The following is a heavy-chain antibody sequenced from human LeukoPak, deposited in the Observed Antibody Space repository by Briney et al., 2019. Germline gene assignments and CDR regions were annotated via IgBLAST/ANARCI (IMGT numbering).Heavy chain of an antibody. Sequence: GGSLRLSCAASGFTVSSNYMSWVRQAPGKGLEWVSVIYSGGSTYYADSVKGRFTISRDNSKNTLYLQMNSLRAEDTAVYYCAKAPNDDYVWGILDYWGQGTLVTVSS. CDR3: AKAPNDDYVWGILDY. J-gene: IGHJ4*02. CDR1: GFTVSSNY. CDR2: IYSGGST. D-gene: IGHD3-16*01. V-gene: IGHV3-53*05.